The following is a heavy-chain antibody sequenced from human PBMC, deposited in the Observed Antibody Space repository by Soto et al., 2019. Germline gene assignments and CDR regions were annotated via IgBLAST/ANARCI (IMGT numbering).Heavy chain of an antibody. CDR2: FRTSGDGGTT. CDR1: GFTFSSYA. Sequence: GGSLILSCGSSGFTFSSYARSWVRQAPGKGLEWVSGFRTSGDGGTTYYADSVKGRFTISRDNSKNTLFLQMNSLRAEDTAIYYCAKKVNSGSGSQYFDYWGQGTLVTVSS. D-gene: IGHD3-10*01. J-gene: IGHJ4*02. V-gene: IGHV3-23*01. CDR3: AKKVNSGSGSQYFDY.